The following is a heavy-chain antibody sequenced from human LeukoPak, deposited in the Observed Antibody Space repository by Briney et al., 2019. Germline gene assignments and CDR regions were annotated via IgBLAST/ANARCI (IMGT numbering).Heavy chain of an antibody. V-gene: IGHV3-7*01. CDR1: GFTFSTYW. CDR2: IKQDGSEK. Sequence: GRSLRLSCAASGFTFSTYWMSWVRQAPGKGLEWVANIKQDGSEKYYVDSVKGRFTISRDNAKNSLYLQMNSLRAEDTAVYYCARGYCSGGSCYSGTFDYWGQGTLVTVSS. J-gene: IGHJ4*02. CDR3: ARGYCSGGSCYSGTFDY. D-gene: IGHD2-15*01.